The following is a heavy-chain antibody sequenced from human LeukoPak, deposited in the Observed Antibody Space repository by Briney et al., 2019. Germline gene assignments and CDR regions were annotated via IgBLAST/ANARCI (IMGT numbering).Heavy chain of an antibody. CDR1: GGSISSSSDY. V-gene: IGHV4-39*01. CDR2: IYYSGST. J-gene: IGHJ4*02. CDR3: ARQPGSRSSWPLLFDY. Sequence: SETPSLTCTVSGGSISSSSDYWGWIRQPPGKGLEWIGSIYYSGSTYYNPSLKSRVTISVDTSKNHFSLKLSSVTASDTAVYYCARQPGSRSSWPLLFDYWGQGTLVTVSS. D-gene: IGHD6-13*01.